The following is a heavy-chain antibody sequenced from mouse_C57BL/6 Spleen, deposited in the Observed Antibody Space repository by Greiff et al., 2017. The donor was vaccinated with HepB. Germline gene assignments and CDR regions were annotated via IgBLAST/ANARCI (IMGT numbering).Heavy chain of an antibody. CDR2: INPSTGGT. D-gene: IGHD1-1*01. J-gene: IGHJ2*01. CDR1: GYSFTGYY. V-gene: IGHV1-42*01. CDR3: AIYYGSSYDY. Sequence: EVQRVESGPELVKPGASVKISCKASGYSFTGYYMNWVKQSPEKSLEWIGEINPSTGGTTYNQKFKAKATLTVDKSSSTAYMQLKSLTSEDSAVYYCAIYYGSSYDYWGQGTTLTVSS.